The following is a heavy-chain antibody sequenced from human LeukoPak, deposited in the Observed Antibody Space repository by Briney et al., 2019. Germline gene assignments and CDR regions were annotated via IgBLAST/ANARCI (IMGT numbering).Heavy chain of an antibody. CDR2: INPSGGST. CDR3: ARDLLDYDSSGRGMDV. Sequence: ASVKVSCKASGYTFTSYYMHWVRQAPGQGLKWMGIINPSGGSTSYAQKFQGRVTMTRDTSTSTVYMELSSLRSEDTAVYYCARDLLDYDSSGRGMDVWGQGTTVTVSS. D-gene: IGHD3-22*01. J-gene: IGHJ6*02. CDR1: GYTFTSYY. V-gene: IGHV1-46*01.